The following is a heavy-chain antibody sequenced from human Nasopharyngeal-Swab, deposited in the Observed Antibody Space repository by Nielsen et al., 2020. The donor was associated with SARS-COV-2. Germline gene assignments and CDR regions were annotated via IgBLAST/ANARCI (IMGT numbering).Heavy chain of an antibody. CDR3: EQDLRCPYFF. CDR1: GYSFRTYG. Sequence: GESLKISCVASGYSFRTYGMSWVRQAPGKGLEWVAAISGSGDSSGSGVSTYYADSVKGRFTISRYTSKTTLSLQMHGLGAEATAVYYFEQDLRCPYFFWGQGPLVTVSS. CDR2: ISGSGDSSGSGVST. V-gene: IGHV3-23*01. D-gene: IGHD4/OR15-4a*01. J-gene: IGHJ4*02.